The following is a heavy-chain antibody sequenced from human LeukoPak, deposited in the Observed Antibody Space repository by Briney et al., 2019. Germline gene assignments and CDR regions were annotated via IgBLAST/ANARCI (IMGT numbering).Heavy chain of an antibody. V-gene: IGHV1-69*06. CDR2: IIPIFGTA. CDR3: ARDFESSSWYSVFDY. D-gene: IGHD6-13*01. J-gene: IGHJ4*02. CDR1: GGTFSSYA. Sequence: SVKVSCKASGGTFSSYAISWVRQAPGQGLEWMGGIIPIFGTANYAQKFQGRVTITADKSTSTAYMELSSLRSEDTAVYYCARDFESSSWYSVFDYWGQGTLVTVSS.